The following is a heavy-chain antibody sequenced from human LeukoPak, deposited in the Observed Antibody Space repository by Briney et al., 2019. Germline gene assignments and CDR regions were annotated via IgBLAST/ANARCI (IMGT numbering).Heavy chain of an antibody. J-gene: IGHJ6*04. Sequence: QPGGSLRLSCAASGFTFSSYEMNWVRQAPGKGVEWVSYISSSGSTIYYADSVKGRFTISRDNAKNSLYLQMNSLRAEHTAVYYCAGRYSGYDDYYYYGMDVWGKGTTVTVSS. CDR3: AGRYSGYDDYYYYGMDV. D-gene: IGHD5-12*01. CDR2: ISSSGSTI. V-gene: IGHV3-48*03. CDR1: GFTFSSYE.